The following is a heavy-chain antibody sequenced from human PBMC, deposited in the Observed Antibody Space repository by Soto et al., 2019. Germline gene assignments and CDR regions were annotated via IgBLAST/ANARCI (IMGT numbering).Heavy chain of an antibody. Sequence: PSETLSLTWTVSGGYIRSGDYYWRRKSKPPGKGLEWIVYIYYSGSTYYNPSLKSRVTISVDTSKNQFSLKLSSVTAADTAVYYCARGEYYDSSGVYYFDYWGQGTLVTVSS. V-gene: IGHV4-30-4*01. CDR3: ARGEYYDSSGVYYFDY. CDR2: IYYSGST. D-gene: IGHD3-22*01. CDR1: GGYIRSGDYY. J-gene: IGHJ4*02.